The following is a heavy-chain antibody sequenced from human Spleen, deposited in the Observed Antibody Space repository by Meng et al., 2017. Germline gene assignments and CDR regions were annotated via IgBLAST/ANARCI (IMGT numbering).Heavy chain of an antibody. CDR1: GDSVSSNSAA. CDR3: ARSKASAGKGFDY. CDR2: TYYRSKWYN. V-gene: IGHV6-1*01. D-gene: IGHD6-13*01. J-gene: IGHJ4*02. Sequence: SQTLSLTCAISGDSVSSNSAAWNWIRQSPSGGLEWLGRTYYRSKWYNDYAVSVKSRITINPDTSKNQFSLQLNSVTPEDTAVYYCARSKASAGKGFDYWGQGTLVTVSS.